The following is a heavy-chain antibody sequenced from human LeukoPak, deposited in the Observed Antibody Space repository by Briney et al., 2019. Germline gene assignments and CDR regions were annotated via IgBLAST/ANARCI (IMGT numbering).Heavy chain of an antibody. CDR1: GGSISSSSYY. CDR2: IYYSGST. Sequence: PSETLSLTCTVSGGSISSSSYYWGWIRQPPGKGLEWIGSIYYSGSTYYNPSLKSRVTISVDTSKNQFSLKLSSVTAADTAVYYCARDQYAVGATTWNEYFQHWGQGTLVTVSS. V-gene: IGHV4-39*07. D-gene: IGHD1-26*01. CDR3: ARDQYAVGATTWNEYFQH. J-gene: IGHJ1*01.